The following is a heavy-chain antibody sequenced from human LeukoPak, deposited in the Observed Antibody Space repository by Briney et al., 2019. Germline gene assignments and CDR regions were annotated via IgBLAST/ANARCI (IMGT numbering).Heavy chain of an antibody. CDR3: AGGGIRDGYNFFDY. CDR1: GYRFTNYW. Sequence: GESLQTSCKGSGYRFTNYWIGWVRQMPGKGLEWMGIIYPGDSDTRYSPSFQGQVTVSADKSISTAYLQWSSLKASDTAMYYCAGGGIRDGYNFFDYWGQGTLFTVSS. V-gene: IGHV5-51*01. D-gene: IGHD5-24*01. J-gene: IGHJ4*02. CDR2: IYPGDSDT.